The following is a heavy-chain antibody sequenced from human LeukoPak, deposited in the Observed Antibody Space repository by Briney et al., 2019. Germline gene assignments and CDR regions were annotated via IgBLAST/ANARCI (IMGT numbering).Heavy chain of an antibody. J-gene: IGHJ6*03. V-gene: IGHV3-30*02. CDR3: ARSSGSYSQDSRHYYYYYYMDV. CDR2: IRYDGINK. D-gene: IGHD1-26*01. CDR1: GFTFSTHG. Sequence: GGSLRLSCAASGFTFSTHGMHWVRQAPGKGLEWVAFIRYDGINKYYADSVKGRFTIPRDSFKNTLYLQMNSLRAEDTAVYYCARSSGSYSQDSRHYYYYYYMDVWGKGTTVTISS.